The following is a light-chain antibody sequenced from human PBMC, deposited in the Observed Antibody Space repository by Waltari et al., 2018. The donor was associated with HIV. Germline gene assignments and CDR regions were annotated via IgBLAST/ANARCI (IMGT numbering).Light chain of an antibody. CDR1: QSVSTY. Sequence: EIVLTQSPATLSLSPGERATLSCRASQSVSTYLAWYQQKPGQAPRLLIYEASDRATGIPARFGGSGSGTDFTLTINSLEPEDFAVYYCQQRRTWPLTFGGGTKVDIK. CDR3: QQRRTWPLT. CDR2: EAS. V-gene: IGKV3-11*01. J-gene: IGKJ4*01.